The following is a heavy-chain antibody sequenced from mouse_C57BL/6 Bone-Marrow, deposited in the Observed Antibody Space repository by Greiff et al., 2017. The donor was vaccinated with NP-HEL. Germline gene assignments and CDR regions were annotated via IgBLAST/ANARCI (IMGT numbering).Heavy chain of an antibody. Sequence: EVKLMESGPELVKPGASVKISCKASGYSFTGYYMNWVKQSPEKSLEWIGEINPSTGGTTYNQKFRAKATLTVDKSSSTAYMQLKSLTSEDSAVYYCASGWLLRGFAYWGQGTLVTVSA. D-gene: IGHD2-3*01. CDR2: INPSTGGT. CDR1: GYSFTGYY. J-gene: IGHJ3*01. CDR3: ASGWLLRGFAY. V-gene: IGHV1-42*01.